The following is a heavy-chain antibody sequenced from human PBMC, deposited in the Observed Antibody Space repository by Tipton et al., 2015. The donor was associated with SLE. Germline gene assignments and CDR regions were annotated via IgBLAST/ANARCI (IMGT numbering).Heavy chain of an antibody. CDR1: GGSISSSSYY. CDR2: IYYSGST. Sequence: TLSLTCTVSGGSISSSSYYWGWIRQPPGKGLEWIGSIYYSGSTYYNPSLKSRVAMSVDTSKNQFSLKLRSVIAADTAVFYCASLFLDSNDDYLGFDYWGQGALVTVSS. D-gene: IGHD3-22*01. J-gene: IGHJ4*02. V-gene: IGHV4-39*07. CDR3: ASLFLDSNDDYLGFDY.